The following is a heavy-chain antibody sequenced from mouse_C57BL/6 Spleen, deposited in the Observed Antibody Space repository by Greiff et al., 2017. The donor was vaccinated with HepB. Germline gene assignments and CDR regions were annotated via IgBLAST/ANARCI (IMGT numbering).Heavy chain of an antibody. D-gene: IGHD1-1*01. J-gene: IGHJ4*01. V-gene: IGHV3-6*01. CDR2: ISYDGSN. CDR1: GYSITSGYY. CDR3: ARANHYYGSRDYAMDY. Sequence: EVQLQESGPGLVKPSQSLSLTCSVTGYSITSGYYWNWIRQFPGNKLEWMGYISYDGSNNYKPSLTTRISITRDTSKNQIFLKLNSVTTEDTATLYCARANHYYGSRDYAMDYWGQGTSVTVSS.